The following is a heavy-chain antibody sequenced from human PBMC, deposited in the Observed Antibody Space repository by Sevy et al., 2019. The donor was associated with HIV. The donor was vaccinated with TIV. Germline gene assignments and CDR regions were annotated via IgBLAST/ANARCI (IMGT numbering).Heavy chain of an antibody. J-gene: IGHJ6*02. D-gene: IGHD3-3*01. V-gene: IGHV4-34*01. CDR3: ARGAIWSGYYNYYYGMDV. CDR2: INHSGST. CDR1: GGSFSGYY. Sequence: SETLSLTCAVYGGSFSGYYWSWIRQPPGKGLEWIGEINHSGSTNYNPSLKSRVTISVDTSKNQFYLKLSSVTAADMAVYYCARGAIWSGYYNYYYGMDVWGQGTTVTVSS.